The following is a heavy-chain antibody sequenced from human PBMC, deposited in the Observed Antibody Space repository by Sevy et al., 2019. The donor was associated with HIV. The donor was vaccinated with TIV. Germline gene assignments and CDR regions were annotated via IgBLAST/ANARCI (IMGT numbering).Heavy chain of an antibody. CDR1: GFSFDSYG. V-gene: IGHV3-23*01. J-gene: IGHJ6*03. CDR2: ISGSGTRT. D-gene: IGHD3-22*01. Sequence: GESLKISCAVSGFSFDSYGMTWVRQAPGKGLKWVSAISGSGTRTYYADSVKGRFIISRDNSKNTLDLQMNSLRAEDKAIYYCAKGGGGHYDPDEIAYYFYYYNMDVWGKGTTVTVSS. CDR3: AKGGGGHYDPDEIAYYFYYYNMDV.